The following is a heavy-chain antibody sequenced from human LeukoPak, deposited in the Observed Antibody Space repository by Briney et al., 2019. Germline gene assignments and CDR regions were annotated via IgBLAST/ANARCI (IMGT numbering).Heavy chain of an antibody. J-gene: IGHJ4*02. Sequence: GGSLRLSCAASGFTFSSYAMNWVRQAPGKGLEWVAFIRYDGSNKYYADSVKGRFTISRDNSKNTLYLQMNSLRAEDTAVYYCAKAPTYYYGSGSYFDYWGQGTLVTVSS. CDR3: AKAPTYYYGSGSYFDY. D-gene: IGHD3-10*01. V-gene: IGHV3-30*02. CDR2: IRYDGSNK. CDR1: GFTFSSYA.